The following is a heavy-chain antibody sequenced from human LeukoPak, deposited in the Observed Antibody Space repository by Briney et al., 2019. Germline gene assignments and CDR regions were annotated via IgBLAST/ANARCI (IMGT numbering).Heavy chain of an antibody. CDR2: IYYGGST. CDR1: GGSVSRNSDY. J-gene: IGHJ4*02. CDR3: ARDVGASNFDS. D-gene: IGHD1-26*01. V-gene: IGHV4-39*07. Sequence: PSETLSLTCTVSGGSVSRNSDYWGWIRQPPGKGLEWIGSIYYGGSTYYNPSLKSRVTVSVDTSKNQFFLKLRSVTAADTAVYYCARDVGASNFDSWGQGVQVTVSS.